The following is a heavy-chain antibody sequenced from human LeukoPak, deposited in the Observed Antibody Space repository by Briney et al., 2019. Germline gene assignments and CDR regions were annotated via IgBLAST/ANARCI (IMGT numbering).Heavy chain of an antibody. CDR2: MNPNSGVT. CDR3: ARGPIYPRSGDYPNYYFDY. D-gene: IGHD3-22*01. CDR1: GYTFTSYD. Sequence: ASVKVSCKASGYTFTSYDINWVRQASGQGLEWMGWMNPNSGVTGYAQKFQGRVSMTRDTSISTAYMELSSLRSEDTAVYYCARGPIYPRSGDYPNYYFDYWRQGTLVTVSS. J-gene: IGHJ4*02. V-gene: IGHV1-8*01.